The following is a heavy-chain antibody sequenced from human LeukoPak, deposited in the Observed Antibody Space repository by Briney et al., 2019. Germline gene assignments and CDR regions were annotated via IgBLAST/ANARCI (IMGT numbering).Heavy chain of an antibody. CDR3: AREYSSSSGSVSDY. V-gene: IGHV3-23*01. J-gene: IGHJ4*02. D-gene: IGHD6-6*01. CDR2: IGTSGSAK. CDR1: GFTFSNYG. Sequence: GGSLRLSCVASGFTFSNYGMSWVRQAPGKGLEWVSGIGTSGSAKYYADSVKGRFTISRDNSKNTLYLQMNSLRDGDTAVYYCAREYSSSSGSVSDYWGQGTLVTVSS.